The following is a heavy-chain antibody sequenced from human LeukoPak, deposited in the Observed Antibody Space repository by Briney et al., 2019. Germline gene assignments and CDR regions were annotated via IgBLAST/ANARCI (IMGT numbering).Heavy chain of an antibody. CDR1: GGSISSGSYY. J-gene: IGHJ4*02. CDR2: IYTSGST. CDR3: ARLQLGTSGGFDY. Sequence: SETLSLTCTVSGGSISSGSYYWSWIRQPAGKGLEWIGRIYTSGSTNYNPSLKSRVTISVDTSKNQFSLKLSSVTAADTAVYYCARLQLGTSGGFDYWGQGTLVTVSS. D-gene: IGHD6-13*01. V-gene: IGHV4-61*02.